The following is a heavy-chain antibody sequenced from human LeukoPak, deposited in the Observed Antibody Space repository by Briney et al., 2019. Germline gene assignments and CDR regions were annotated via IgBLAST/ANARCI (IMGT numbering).Heavy chain of an antibody. CDR1: GFTFSSYS. Sequence: PGGSLRLSCAASGFTFSSYSMNWVRQAPGKGLEWVSYISSSSSTIYYADAVKGRFTISRDNAKNSLYLQMNSLRAEDTAVYYCARAVRWKYAFDIWGQGTMVTVSS. CDR2: ISSSSSTI. V-gene: IGHV3-48*01. D-gene: IGHD1-1*01. J-gene: IGHJ3*02. CDR3: ARAVRWKYAFDI.